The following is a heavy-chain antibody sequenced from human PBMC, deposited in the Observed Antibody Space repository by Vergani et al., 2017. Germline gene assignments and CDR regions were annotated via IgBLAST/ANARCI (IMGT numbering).Heavy chain of an antibody. CDR2: IIPIFGIA. D-gene: IGHD3-10*01. CDR1: GGTFSSYA. Sequence: QVQLVQSGAEVKKPGSSVKVSCKASGGTFSSYAISWVRQAPGQGLEWMGGIIPIFGIANYAQKFQGRVTITADESTSTAYMELSSLRSEDTAVYYCASVDLHGSGSYYLDYWGQGTLVTVSS. CDR3: ASVDLHGSGSYYLDY. J-gene: IGHJ4*02. V-gene: IGHV1-69*01.